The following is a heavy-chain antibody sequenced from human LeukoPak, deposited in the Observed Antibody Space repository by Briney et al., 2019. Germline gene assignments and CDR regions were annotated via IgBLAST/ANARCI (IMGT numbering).Heavy chain of an antibody. Sequence: AASVKVSCKASGYTFTSYGNSWVRQAPGQGLEWMGWISAYNGNTNYAQKLQGRVTMTTDTSTSTAYMELRSLRSDDTAVYYCARASKHYDSSGPLRHWGQGTLVTVSS. CDR3: ARASKHYDSSGPLRH. CDR2: ISAYNGNT. V-gene: IGHV1-18*01. J-gene: IGHJ1*01. CDR1: GYTFTSYG. D-gene: IGHD3-22*01.